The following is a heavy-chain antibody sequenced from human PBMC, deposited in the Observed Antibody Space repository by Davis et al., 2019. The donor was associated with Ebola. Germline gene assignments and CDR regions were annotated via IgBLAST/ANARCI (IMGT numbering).Heavy chain of an antibody. Sequence: MPSETLSLTCTVSGGSISSGDYYWSWIRQPPGKGLEWIGYIYYSGSTYYNPSLKSRVTISVDTSKNQFSLKLSSVTAADTAVYYCARTGGYCTNGVCYFGSLFDYWGQGTLVTVSS. J-gene: IGHJ4*02. V-gene: IGHV4-30-4*01. CDR2: IYYSGST. CDR3: ARTGGYCTNGVCYFGSLFDY. CDR1: GGSISSGDYY. D-gene: IGHD2-8*01.